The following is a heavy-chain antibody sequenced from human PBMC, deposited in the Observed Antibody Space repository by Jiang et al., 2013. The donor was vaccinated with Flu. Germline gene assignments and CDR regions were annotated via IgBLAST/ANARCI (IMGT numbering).Heavy chain of an antibody. V-gene: IGHV4-59*01. CDR2: IYYSGST. D-gene: IGHD5-24*01. CDR3: ARGTREIRFDP. Sequence: PGLVKPSETLSLTCTVSGGSISSYYWSWIRQPPGKGLEWIGYIYYSGSTNYNPSLKSRVTISVDTSKNQFSLKLSSVTAADTAVYYCARGTREIRFDPWGQGTLVTVSS. CDR1: GGSISSYY. J-gene: IGHJ5*02.